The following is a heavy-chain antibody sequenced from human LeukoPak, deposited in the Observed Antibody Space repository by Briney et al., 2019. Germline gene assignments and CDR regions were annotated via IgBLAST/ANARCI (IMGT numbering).Heavy chain of an antibody. CDR2: ISGSAGGT. CDR3: AKGAYDYIEIGYFDS. D-gene: IGHD5-12*01. CDR1: GITLSNYA. Sequence: QPGGSLRLSCVVSGITLSNYAMSWVRQAPGKGLEWVSGISGSAGGTNYADSVKGRFTISRDNSMNTMYLQMNSLRAEDTAIYYCAKGAYDYIEIGYFDSWGQGTLVTVSS. J-gene: IGHJ4*02. V-gene: IGHV3-23*01.